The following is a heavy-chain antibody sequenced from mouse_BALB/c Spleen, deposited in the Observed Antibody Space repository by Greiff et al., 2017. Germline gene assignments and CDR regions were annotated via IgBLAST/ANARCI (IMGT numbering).Heavy chain of an antibody. CDR3: ARPYYGSSYWYFDV. D-gene: IGHD1-1*01. V-gene: IGHV5-12-2*01. CDR1: GFTFSSYT. J-gene: IGHJ1*01. CDR2: ISNGGGST. Sequence: EVQGVESGGGLVQPGGSLKLSCAASGFTFSSYTMSWVRQTPEKRLEWVAYISNGGGSTYYPDTVKGRFTISRDNAKNTLYLQMSSLKSEDTAMYYCARPYYGSSYWYFDVWGAGTTVTVSS.